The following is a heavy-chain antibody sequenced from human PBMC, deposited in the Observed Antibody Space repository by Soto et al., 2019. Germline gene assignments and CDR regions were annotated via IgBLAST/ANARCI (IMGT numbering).Heavy chain of an antibody. Sequence: GGSLRLSCVASGFSLSDYAVNWVRQAPGKGLEWVSFISSDSRTIYYADSVEGRFTVSRDNARNSVSLQMDSLRDEDAAVYYCARIKLVEWVFSNVDVYDMDVWGQGTPVNVSS. D-gene: IGHD3-3*01. CDR1: GFSLSDYA. CDR3: ARIKLVEWVFSNVDVYDMDV. V-gene: IGHV3-48*02. J-gene: IGHJ6*02. CDR2: ISSDSRTI.